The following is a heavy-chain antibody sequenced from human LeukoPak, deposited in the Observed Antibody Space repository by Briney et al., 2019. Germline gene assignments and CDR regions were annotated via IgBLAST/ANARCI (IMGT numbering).Heavy chain of an antibody. CDR1: GFTVRNYC. CDR2: IYGDGST. Sequence: GGSLRLSCAASGFTVRNYCMSWVRQAPGKGLEWVAVIYGDGSTYYADSVKGRFTISSDTLKNTLSLQMDSLRAADTAMYYCARGSPVASGRYSIYSSWGQGTLVTVSP. CDR3: ARGSPVASGRYSIYSS. V-gene: IGHV3-53*01. J-gene: IGHJ5*02. D-gene: IGHD3-10*01.